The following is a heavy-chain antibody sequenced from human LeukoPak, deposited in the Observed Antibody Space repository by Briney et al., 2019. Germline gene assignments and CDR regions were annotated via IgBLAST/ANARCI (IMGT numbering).Heavy chain of an antibody. CDR2: ISSSGTTI. D-gene: IGHD6-13*01. Sequence: GGSLRLSCAASGFTFSDYYMSWIRQAPGKGLEWVSYISSSGTTIYYADSVKGRFTISRDDAKNSLYLQMNSLRAEDTAVYYCARGRSSSPIYYYGMDVWGQGTTVTVSS. CDR1: GFTFSDYY. CDR3: ARGRSSSPIYYYGMDV. V-gene: IGHV3-11*01. J-gene: IGHJ6*02.